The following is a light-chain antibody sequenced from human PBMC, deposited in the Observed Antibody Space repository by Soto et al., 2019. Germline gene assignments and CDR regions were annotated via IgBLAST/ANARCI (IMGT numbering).Light chain of an antibody. CDR3: QQASGLPFT. CDR2: GAS. V-gene: IGKV1-12*01. CDR1: HSISNW. J-gene: IGKJ3*01. Sequence: DIQMTQSPSSVSASVGDRVTITCRASHSISNWLAWYPQKPGKGPKLLISGASSLQSGVPSRFSGSGAGTHFTLTITSLQPEDFATYFCQQASGLPFTVGPGTKVDIK.